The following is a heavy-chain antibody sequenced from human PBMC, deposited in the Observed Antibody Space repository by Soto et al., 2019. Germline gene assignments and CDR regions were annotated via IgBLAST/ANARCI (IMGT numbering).Heavy chain of an antibody. D-gene: IGHD3-3*01. V-gene: IGHV3-33*01. J-gene: IGHJ4*02. CDR3: ARDPLGDFWSGYAIDY. CDR1: GFTFSSYG. CDR2: IWYDGSNK. Sequence: GGSLRLSCAASGFTFSSYGMHWVRQAPGKGLEWVAVIWYDGSNKYYADSVKGRFTISRDNSKNTLYLQMNSLRAEDTAVYYCARDPLGDFWSGYAIDYWGQGTLVTVSS.